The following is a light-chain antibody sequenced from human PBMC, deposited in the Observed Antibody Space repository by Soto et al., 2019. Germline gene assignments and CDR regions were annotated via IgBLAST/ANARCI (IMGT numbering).Light chain of an antibody. Sequence: DIKMTQSPSSVSASLGDRLAITSRASEGISSWLAWYQQKPGKAPKLLIYDASSLESGVPSRFSGSGSGTEFTLTISSLQPDDFATYYCQQYGTFGQGTKVDIK. J-gene: IGKJ1*01. CDR2: DAS. CDR3: QQYGT. CDR1: EGISSW. V-gene: IGKV1-5*01.